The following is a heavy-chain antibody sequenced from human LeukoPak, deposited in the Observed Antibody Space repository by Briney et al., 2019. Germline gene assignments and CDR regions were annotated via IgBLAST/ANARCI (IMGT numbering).Heavy chain of an antibody. CDR2: IGSSGSTI. V-gene: IGHV3-11*01. D-gene: IGHD6-13*01. CDR3: ARDKGESRTWLNWFDP. Sequence: GGSLRLSCAASGFTFSDYYMSWIRQAPGKGLEWVSYIGSSGSTIYYADSVKGRFTISRDNAKNSLYLQMNSLRAEDTAVYYCARDKGESRTWLNWFDPWGQGTLVTVSS. CDR1: GFTFSDYY. J-gene: IGHJ5*02.